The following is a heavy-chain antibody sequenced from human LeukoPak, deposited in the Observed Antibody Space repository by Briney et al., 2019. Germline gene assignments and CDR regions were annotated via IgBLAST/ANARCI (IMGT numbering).Heavy chain of an antibody. J-gene: IGHJ4*02. CDR1: GFTFSSYT. CDR2: ISGGSSTI. Sequence: GGSLRLSCAASGFTFSSYTMHWVRQAPGKGLEWISSISGGSSTIYYADSVKGRFTISRDTAKNSLYLQMNSLTAEDTAVYYCATDLSSSRPNFWGQGILVTVSS. V-gene: IGHV3-48*01. CDR3: ATDLSSSRPNF. D-gene: IGHD6-13*01.